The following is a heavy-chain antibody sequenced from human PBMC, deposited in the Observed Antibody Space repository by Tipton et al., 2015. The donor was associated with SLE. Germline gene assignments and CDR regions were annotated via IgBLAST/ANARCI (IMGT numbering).Heavy chain of an antibody. D-gene: IGHD7-27*01. CDR3: ARDVPSLLTGDRWYAFDI. CDR2: INHSGST. J-gene: IGHJ3*02. CDR1: GGSFSGYY. Sequence: TLSLTCAVYGGSFSGYYWSWIRQPPGKGLEWIGEINHSGSTNYNPSLKSRVTISVDTSKNQFSLKLSSVTAADTAVYYCARDVPSLLTGDRWYAFDIWGQGTMVTVSS. V-gene: IGHV4-34*01.